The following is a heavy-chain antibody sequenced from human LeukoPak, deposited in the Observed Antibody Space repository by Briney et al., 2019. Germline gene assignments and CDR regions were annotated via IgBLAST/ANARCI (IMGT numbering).Heavy chain of an antibody. J-gene: IGHJ4*02. CDR2: ISSSSNVI. CDR3: ARGDPIYDFWSGGDY. CDR1: GFTFNSYA. V-gene: IGHV3-48*01. D-gene: IGHD3-3*01. Sequence: GESLRLSCAASGFTFNSYAFNWVRQAPGKGLEWVSYISSSSNVIYYTDSVKGRFTISRDNARNLLSLQMNSLRAEDTAVYYCARGDPIYDFWSGGDYWGQGSLVTVSS.